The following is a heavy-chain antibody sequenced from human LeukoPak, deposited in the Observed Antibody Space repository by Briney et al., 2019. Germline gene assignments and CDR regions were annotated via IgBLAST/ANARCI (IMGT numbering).Heavy chain of an antibody. Sequence: SETLSPTCAVSGYSIGSGFYWGWIRQPPGKGLEWIGSIFHSGSTYYNPSLKSRVTISVDASKNQFSLKLSSVTAADTALYYCARASGSYGSGSYYYPGMDVWGKGTTVTVSS. D-gene: IGHD3-10*01. CDR2: IFHSGST. J-gene: IGHJ6*04. CDR1: GYSIGSGFY. CDR3: ARASGSYGSGSYYYPGMDV. V-gene: IGHV4-38-2*01.